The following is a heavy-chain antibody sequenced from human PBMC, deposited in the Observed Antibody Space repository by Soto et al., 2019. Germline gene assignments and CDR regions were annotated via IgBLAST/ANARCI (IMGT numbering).Heavy chain of an antibody. Sequence: SETLSLTCIVSGVSVTSYTWSWVRQPANKGLEWIGRVFSSGSTYYNPSLKSRVTISVDTSKNQFSLKLSSVTAADTAVYHCARVPGIAAAGLEFDYWGQGTLVTVSS. CDR1: GVSVTSYT. V-gene: IGHV4-4*07. J-gene: IGHJ4*02. CDR2: VFSSGST. D-gene: IGHD6-13*01. CDR3: ARVPGIAAAGLEFDY.